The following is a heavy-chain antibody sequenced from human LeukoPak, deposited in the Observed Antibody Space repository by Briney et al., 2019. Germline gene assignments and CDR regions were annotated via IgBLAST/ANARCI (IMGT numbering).Heavy chain of an antibody. V-gene: IGHV3-11*01. CDR1: GFTFSDYY. CDR2: ISSSGSTM. CDR3: ARDPGGSYLDAFDI. Sequence: GRSLRLSCAASGFTFSDYYMSWIRQTPGKGLEWVSYISSSGSTMYYADSVKGRFTISRDNAKNSLYLQMNSLRAEDTAVYYCARDPGGSYLDAFDIWGQGTMVTVSS. D-gene: IGHD1-26*01. J-gene: IGHJ3*02.